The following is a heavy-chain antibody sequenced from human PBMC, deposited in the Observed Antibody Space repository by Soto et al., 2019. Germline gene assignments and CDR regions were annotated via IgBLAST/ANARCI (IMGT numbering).Heavy chain of an antibody. V-gene: IGHV1-69*12. CDR2: IIPIFGTA. J-gene: IGHJ6*02. CDR3: ARAPGWELGVGWAHYYGMDV. Sequence: QVQLVQSGAEVKKPGSSVKVSCKASGGTFSSYAISWVRQAPGQGLEWMGGIIPIFGTANYAQKFQGRVTITADESTSTAYMERSSLRSEDTAVYYCARAPGWELGVGWAHYYGMDVWGQGTTVTVSS. D-gene: IGHD1-26*01. CDR1: GGTFSSYA.